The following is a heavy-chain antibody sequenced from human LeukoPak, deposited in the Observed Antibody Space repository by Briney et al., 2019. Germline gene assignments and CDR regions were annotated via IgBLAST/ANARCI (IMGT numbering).Heavy chain of an antibody. CDR2: IYSGGST. CDR1: GFTVSSNY. D-gene: IGHD1-14*01. V-gene: IGHV3-53*01. Sequence: GGSLRLSCAASGFTVSSNYMSWVRQAPGKGLEWVSVIYSGGSTYYADSVKGRFTISRDNSKNTLCLQMNSLRAEDTAVYYCATKPRSDYYFDYWGQGTLVTVSS. CDR3: ATKPRSDYYFDY. J-gene: IGHJ4*02.